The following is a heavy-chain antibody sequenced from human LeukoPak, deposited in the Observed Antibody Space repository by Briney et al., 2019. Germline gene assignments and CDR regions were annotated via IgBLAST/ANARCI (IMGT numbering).Heavy chain of an antibody. Sequence: SETLSLTCTVSGGSISSHYWSWIRQPPGKGLQGMGYIYYSGSTNYNPSLKSRVTISVDTSKNQFSLKLSSVTAADTAVYYCARGPYDFWSGYFSYYYYMDVWGKGTTVTVSS. CDR1: GGSISSHY. D-gene: IGHD3-3*01. CDR3: ARGPYDFWSGYFSYYYYMDV. CDR2: IYYSGST. V-gene: IGHV4-59*11. J-gene: IGHJ6*03.